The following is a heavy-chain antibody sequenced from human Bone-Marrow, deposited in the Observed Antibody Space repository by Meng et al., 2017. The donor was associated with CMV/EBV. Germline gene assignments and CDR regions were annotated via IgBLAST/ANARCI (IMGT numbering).Heavy chain of an antibody. CDR2: IRYDGSNE. J-gene: IGHJ4*02. Sequence: GESLKISCAASGFTFSTYGMHWVRQAPGKGLEWLTFIRYDGSNEYYADSVKGRFTIYRDNSKNTLSLQMNSLRVDDTAGYYCAKGSHSSGYYYSFDYWGQGTLVTVSS. D-gene: IGHD3-22*01. V-gene: IGHV3-30*02. CDR1: GFTFSTYG. CDR3: AKGSHSSGYYYSFDY.